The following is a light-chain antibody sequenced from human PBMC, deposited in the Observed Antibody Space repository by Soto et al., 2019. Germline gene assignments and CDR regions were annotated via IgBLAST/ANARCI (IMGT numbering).Light chain of an antibody. Sequence: IQMTQSPSSLSASVGDRVTITCRASQSISSYLNWYQQKPGKAPKLLIYAASSLQSGVPSRFSGSGSGTDFTLTISSLQPEDSATYYCQQTYSNPTTFGQGTRLEIK. J-gene: IGKJ5*01. V-gene: IGKV1-39*01. CDR3: QQTYSNPTT. CDR1: QSISSY. CDR2: AAS.